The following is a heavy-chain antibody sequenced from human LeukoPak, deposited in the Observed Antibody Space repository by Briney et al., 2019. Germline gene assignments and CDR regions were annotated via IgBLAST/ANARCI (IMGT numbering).Heavy chain of an antibody. D-gene: IGHD1-20*01. J-gene: IGHJ4*02. Sequence: ASVKVSCKASGGTFSSYAISWVRQAPGQGLEWMGWINPNSGGTNYAQKFQGRVTKTRDTSISTAYMELSRLRSDDTAVYYRARVVWYYNWNDAYYFDYWGQGTLVTVSS. V-gene: IGHV1-2*02. CDR2: INPNSGGT. CDR3: ARVVWYYNWNDAYYFDY. CDR1: GGTFSSYA.